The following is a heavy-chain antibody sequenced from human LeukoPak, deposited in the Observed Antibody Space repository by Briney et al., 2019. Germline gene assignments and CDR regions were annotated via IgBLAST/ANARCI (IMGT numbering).Heavy chain of an antibody. V-gene: IGHV4-34*01. CDR2: INHSGST. Sequence: SETLSLTCAVYGGSFSGYYWSWIRQPPGKGLEWIGEINHSGSTNYNPSLKSRVTISVDTSKNQFSLKLSFVTAADTAVYYCARGRPQIYDFWSGYYCDAFDIWGQGTMVTVSS. D-gene: IGHD3-3*01. J-gene: IGHJ3*02. CDR3: ARGRPQIYDFWSGYYCDAFDI. CDR1: GGSFSGYY.